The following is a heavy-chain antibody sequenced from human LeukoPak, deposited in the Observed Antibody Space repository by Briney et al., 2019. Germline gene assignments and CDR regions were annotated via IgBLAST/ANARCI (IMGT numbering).Heavy chain of an antibody. D-gene: IGHD6-13*01. CDR1: SGSISTSNYY. Sequence: SETLSLTCTVSSGSISTSNYYWGWVRQPPGKALEWIGNIFYSGSTYYSPSLKSRVTISLDTSRNQFSLKLSSVTAADTAVYYCARDLAAAGTIDPWGQGTLVTVSS. J-gene: IGHJ5*02. CDR2: IFYSGST. CDR3: ARDLAAAGTIDP. V-gene: IGHV4-39*07.